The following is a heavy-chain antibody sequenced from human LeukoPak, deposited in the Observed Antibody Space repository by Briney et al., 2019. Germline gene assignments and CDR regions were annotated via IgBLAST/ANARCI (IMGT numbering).Heavy chain of an antibody. Sequence: SETLSLTCTDSGASISSYYWSWIRQPPGKGLEWIGYIYYSGSTNYNPSLKSRVTISIDTSKNQFSLELSSVTAADTAVYYCARVLYYYGSGSYYPFDYWGQGTLVTVSS. J-gene: IGHJ4*02. CDR1: GASISSYY. CDR2: IYYSGST. CDR3: ARVLYYYGSGSYYPFDY. D-gene: IGHD3-10*01. V-gene: IGHV4-59*01.